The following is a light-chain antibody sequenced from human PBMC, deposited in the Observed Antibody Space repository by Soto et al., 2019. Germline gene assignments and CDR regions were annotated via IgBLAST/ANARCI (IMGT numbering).Light chain of an antibody. V-gene: IGLV1-47*01. Sequence: QSVLTQPPSASGTPGQRVNISCSGSSSNIGSNYVYWYRQFPGTAPKLLIQRNNQRPSGVPARFSGSKSCTSASLAISGLRSEDEADYYCGGWDDSLSGPVFGGGTKVTVL. J-gene: IGLJ2*01. CDR3: GGWDDSLSGPV. CDR1: SSNIGSNY. CDR2: RNN.